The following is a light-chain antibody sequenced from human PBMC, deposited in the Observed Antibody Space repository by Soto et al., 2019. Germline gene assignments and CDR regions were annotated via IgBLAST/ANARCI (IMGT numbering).Light chain of an antibody. J-gene: IGLJ1*01. V-gene: IGLV1-44*01. Sequence: QSVLTQPPSASGTPGQRVSISCSGSSSNIGGNTVNWYQQQLPGTAPKLLIYSNNQRPSGVPDRFSGSKSGTSVSLAISGLQFEDEADYYCSVLDDSLKRYVFGAGTKVTVL. CDR3: SVLDDSLKRYV. CDR1: SSNIGGNT. CDR2: SNN.